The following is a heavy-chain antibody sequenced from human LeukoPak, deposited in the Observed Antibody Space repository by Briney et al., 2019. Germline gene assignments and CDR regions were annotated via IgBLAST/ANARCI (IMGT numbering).Heavy chain of an antibody. CDR2: IYYSGST. CDR1: GGSISSSSYY. D-gene: IGHD3-16*01. CDR3: ARVWGSSWGAFDI. Sequence: SETLSLTCTVSGGSISSSSYYWGWIRQPPGKGLEWIGSIYYSGSTYYNPSLKSRVTISVDTSKNQFSLKLSSVTAADTAVYYCARVWGSSWGAFDIRGQGTMVTVSS. V-gene: IGHV4-39*07. J-gene: IGHJ3*02.